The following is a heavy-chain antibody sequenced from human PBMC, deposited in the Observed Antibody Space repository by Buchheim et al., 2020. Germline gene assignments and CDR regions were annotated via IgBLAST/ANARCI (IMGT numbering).Heavy chain of an antibody. CDR3: ARECYFDCGGDCSILIGAFDI. J-gene: IGHJ3*02. CDR1: GGSISSGGYY. Sequence: QVQLQESGPGLVKPSQTLSLTCTVSGGSISSGGYYWSWIRQHPGKGLEWIGYIYYSGSTYYNPSLKSRVTISVDTSKNQFSLKLSSVTAADTAVYYCARECYFDCGGDCSILIGAFDIWGQGT. V-gene: IGHV4-31*03. CDR2: IYYSGST. D-gene: IGHD2-21*02.